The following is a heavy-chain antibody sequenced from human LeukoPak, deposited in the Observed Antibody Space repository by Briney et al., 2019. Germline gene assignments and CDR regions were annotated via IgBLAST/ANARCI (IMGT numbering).Heavy chain of an antibody. Sequence: SETLSLTCTVSGVSINGHYWSWIRQPPGKGLEWIGFIYDNESAIYKSPLENRVTMTVDTSKNQFSLKLTSVTAADTAVYYCARVLQNYYHLDVWGEGTTVTVSS. CDR1: GVSINGHY. V-gene: IGHV4-59*11. CDR3: ARVLQNYYHLDV. J-gene: IGHJ6*03. CDR2: IYDNESA. D-gene: IGHD3-3*01.